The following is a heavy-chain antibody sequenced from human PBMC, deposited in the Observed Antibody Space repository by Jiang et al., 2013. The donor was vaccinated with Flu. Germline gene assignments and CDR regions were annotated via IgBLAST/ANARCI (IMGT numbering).Heavy chain of an antibody. CDR1: GYTFTSYD. Sequence: GREVKKPGASVKVSCKASGYTFTSYDINWVRQATGQGLEWMGWMNPNSGNTGYAQKFQGRVTMTRNTSISTAYMELSSLRSEDTAVYYCARGVARITIFGVVSYYGMDVWGPRDHGHRLL. J-gene: IGHJ6*01. D-gene: IGHD3-3*01. V-gene: IGHV1-8*01. CDR3: ARGVARITIFGVVSYYGMDV. CDR2: MNPNSGNT.